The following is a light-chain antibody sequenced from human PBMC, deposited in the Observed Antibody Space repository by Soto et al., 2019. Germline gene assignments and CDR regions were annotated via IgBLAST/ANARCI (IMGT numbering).Light chain of an antibody. V-gene: IGKV3-15*01. CDR3: QQYNNWPFIP. CDR1: QSVRGN. CDR2: GAS. Sequence: EIVMTQSPATLSVSPGERATLSCRASQSVRGNLAWYQQKPGQSPRLLIYGASSRATGIPARFSGSGSGTEFTLTISSLQSEDFAVYYCQQYNNWPFIPFGQGTRLE. J-gene: IGKJ5*01.